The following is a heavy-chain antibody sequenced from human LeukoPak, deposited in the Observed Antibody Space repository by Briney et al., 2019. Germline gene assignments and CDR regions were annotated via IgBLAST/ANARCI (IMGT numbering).Heavy chain of an antibody. V-gene: IGHV3-30*04. CDR1: GFTFSSYA. CDR3: ARDRGYSYGRFFDY. D-gene: IGHD5-18*01. J-gene: IGHJ4*02. Sequence: GGSLRLSCAASGFTFSSYAMHWVRQAPGKGLEWVAVISYDGSNKYYADSVKGRFTISRDNSKNTLYLQMNSLRAEDTAVYYCARDRGYSYGRFFDYWGQGTLVSVFS. CDR2: ISYDGSNK.